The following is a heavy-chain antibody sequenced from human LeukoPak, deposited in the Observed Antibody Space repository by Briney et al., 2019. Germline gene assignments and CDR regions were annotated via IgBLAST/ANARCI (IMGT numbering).Heavy chain of an antibody. D-gene: IGHD3-22*01. Sequence: SETLSLTCAVYGGSFSGDFWSWIRQSPGKGLEWIGEINHGGSTTYNPSLQSRVTISLDTSKNQFSLKLSSVTAADTAVYFCARGRRGYYYDSGAYYDAHYFDYWGQGTLVTVSS. CDR3: ARGRRGYYYDSGAYYDAHYFDY. CDR1: GGSFSGDF. CDR2: INHGGST. J-gene: IGHJ4*02. V-gene: IGHV4-34*01.